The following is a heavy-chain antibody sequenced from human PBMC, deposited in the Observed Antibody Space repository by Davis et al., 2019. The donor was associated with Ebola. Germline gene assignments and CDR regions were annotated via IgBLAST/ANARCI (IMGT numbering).Heavy chain of an antibody. D-gene: IGHD6-13*01. CDR1: GFTFSNYW. J-gene: IGHJ4*02. CDR3: ARGFTAGSSWYTGDFDY. CDR2: IKEDASVK. V-gene: IGHV3-7*03. Sequence: GESLKISCVASGFTFSNYWMAWGRQAPGKGLEWVAHIKEDASVKDYVDSVKGRFTISRDNAKKSVYLQMNSLRAEDTAVYYCARGFTAGSSWYTGDFDYWGQGTLVTVSS.